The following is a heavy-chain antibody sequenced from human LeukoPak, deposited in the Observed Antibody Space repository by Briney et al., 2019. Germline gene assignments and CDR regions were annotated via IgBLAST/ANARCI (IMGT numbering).Heavy chain of an antibody. CDR1: GGSISSNPYY. D-gene: IGHD5-24*01. J-gene: IGHJ4*02. Sequence: SETLSLTCGVSGGSISSNPYYWGWIRQPPGKGLEWIGTMYYTGSTDYSPSLKSRVTISIDTSKNQFSLKLTSVTAADTAVYYCARVPRATATIDYWGQGTLVTVSS. CDR3: ARVPRATATIDY. V-gene: IGHV4-39*07. CDR2: MYYTGST.